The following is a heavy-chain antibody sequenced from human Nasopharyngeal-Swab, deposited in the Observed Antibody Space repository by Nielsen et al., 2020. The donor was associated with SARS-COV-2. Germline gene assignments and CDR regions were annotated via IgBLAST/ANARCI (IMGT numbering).Heavy chain of an antibody. CDR3: VRAYDSGNYFDY. D-gene: IGHD3-10*01. J-gene: IGHJ4*02. CDR1: GFTFSSHA. CDR2: VTPDGGSP. V-gene: IGHV3-64D*06. Sequence: GESLKISCSASGFTFSSHAMHWVRQAPGKGLEYLAAVTPDGGSPYYADSVKGRFIISRDNSKNTLYLQLSSLRAEDTAVYYCVRAYDSGNYFDYWGQGTLVTVSS.